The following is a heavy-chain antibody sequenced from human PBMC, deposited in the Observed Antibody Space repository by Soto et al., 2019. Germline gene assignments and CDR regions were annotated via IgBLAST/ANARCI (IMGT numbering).Heavy chain of an antibody. D-gene: IGHD4-4*01. CDR3: AKSRGDSWTTYYFDY. CDR1: GFTFSSNS. CDR2: ISGRGGST. V-gene: IGHV3-23*01. Sequence: EVQLLESGGGLVQPGGSLKLSCAASGFTFSSNSMSWVRQAPGKGLEWVSGISGRGGSTYYANSVKGRFTISRDNSENILYLQIYSLRAEDTAVYFCAKSRGDSWTTYYFDYWGQGTLITVSS. J-gene: IGHJ4*02.